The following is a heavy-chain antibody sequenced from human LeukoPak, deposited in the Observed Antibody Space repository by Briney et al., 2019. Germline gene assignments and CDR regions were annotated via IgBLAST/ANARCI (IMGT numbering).Heavy chain of an antibody. CDR3: ARGLRGVISNFDY. CDR2: ISSSSSYI. D-gene: IGHD3-10*01. CDR1: GFTFSSYS. Sequence: NSGGSLRLSCAASGFTFSSYSMNWVRQAPGKGLEWVSSISSSSSYIYYADSVKGRFTISRDNAKNSLYLQMNSLRAEDTAVYYCARGLRGVISNFDYWGQGTLVTVSS. J-gene: IGHJ4*02. V-gene: IGHV3-21*01.